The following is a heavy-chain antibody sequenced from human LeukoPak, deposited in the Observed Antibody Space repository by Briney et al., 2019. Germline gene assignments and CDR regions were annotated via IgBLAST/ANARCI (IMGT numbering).Heavy chain of an antibody. CDR3: ARHTNIVGIGGFDY. J-gene: IGHJ4*02. CDR2: ISHSGST. D-gene: IGHD1-26*01. CDR1: GGSFSGFY. Sequence: SETLSLTCAVYGGSFSGFYWSWIRQPPGKGLEWIGEISHSGSTNYNPPLKSRVTISVDKSKNQFSLKLSSVTAADTAVYYCARHTNIVGIGGFDYWGQGTLATVSS. V-gene: IGHV4-34*01.